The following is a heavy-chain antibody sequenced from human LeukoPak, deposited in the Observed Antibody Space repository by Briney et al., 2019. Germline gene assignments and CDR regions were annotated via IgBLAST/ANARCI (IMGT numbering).Heavy chain of an antibody. CDR3: ARDTYSSSWYFVKYYYYGMGV. J-gene: IGHJ6*02. V-gene: IGHV3-7*01. Sequence: GGSLRLSCAASGFTFSSYWMSWVRQAPGKGLEWVANIKQDGSEKYYVDSVKGRFTISRDNAKNSLYLQMNSLRAEDTAVYYCARDTYSSSWYFVKYYYYGMGVWGQGTTVTVSS. D-gene: IGHD6-13*01. CDR1: GFTFSSYW. CDR2: IKQDGSEK.